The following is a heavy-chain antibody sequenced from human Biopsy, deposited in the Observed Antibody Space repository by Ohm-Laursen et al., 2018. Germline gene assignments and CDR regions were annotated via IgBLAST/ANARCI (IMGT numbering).Heavy chain of an antibody. CDR3: ARVPAYPSIDGYYGLDL. CDR2: INPNSGNA. D-gene: IGHD3-9*01. CDR1: GYTSAGYY. Sequence: ASVKVSCNPSGYTSAGYYLHWVRQAPGHGLEWMGWINPNSGNANYAQSFQGRLTVTRDTSISTVYMELTSLTFDDTAIYYCARVPAYPSIDGYYGLDLWGQGTTVIVSS. V-gene: IGHV1-2*02. J-gene: IGHJ6*02.